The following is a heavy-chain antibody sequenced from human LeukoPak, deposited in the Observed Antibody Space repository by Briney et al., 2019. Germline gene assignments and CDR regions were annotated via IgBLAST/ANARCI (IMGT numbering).Heavy chain of an antibody. J-gene: IGHJ4*02. CDR2: ISGSGGST. Sequence: PSETLSLSCAVYGGSFSGYYWSWVRQAPGKGLECVSGISGSGGSTYYADSVKGRFTISRDNSKNTLYLQMNSLRAEDTAIYYCAKGCGGSCYSEFDYWGQGTLVTVSS. CDR1: GGSFSGYY. V-gene: IGHV3-23*01. CDR3: AKGCGGSCYSEFDY. D-gene: IGHD2-15*01.